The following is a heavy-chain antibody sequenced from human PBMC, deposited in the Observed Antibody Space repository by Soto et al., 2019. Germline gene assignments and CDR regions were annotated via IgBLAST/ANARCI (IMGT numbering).Heavy chain of an antibody. Sequence: QVQLVESGGGVVQPGRSLRLSCAASGFTFSSYGMHWVRQAPGKGLEWVAVIWYDGSNKYYADSVKGRFTISRDNSKNTLYLQMNSLRAEDTAVYYCARVGVLLWFGEDYGMDVWGQGTTVTVSS. CDR3: ARVGVLLWFGEDYGMDV. D-gene: IGHD3-10*01. V-gene: IGHV3-33*01. J-gene: IGHJ6*02. CDR2: IWYDGSNK. CDR1: GFTFSSYG.